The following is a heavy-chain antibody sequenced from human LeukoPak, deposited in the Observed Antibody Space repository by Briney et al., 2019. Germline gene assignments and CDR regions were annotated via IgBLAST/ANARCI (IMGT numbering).Heavy chain of an antibody. V-gene: IGHV4-59*11. Sequence: SETLSLTCTVSGGSISSRYWSWIRQPPGKGLEWIGYIYYSGSTNYNPSLKSRVTISVDTSKNQFSLKLSSVTAADTAVYYCARTNHHYYDSSGYSNWFDPWGQGTLVTVSS. CDR1: GGSISSRY. D-gene: IGHD3-22*01. CDR3: ARTNHHYYDSSGYSNWFDP. CDR2: IYYSGST. J-gene: IGHJ5*02.